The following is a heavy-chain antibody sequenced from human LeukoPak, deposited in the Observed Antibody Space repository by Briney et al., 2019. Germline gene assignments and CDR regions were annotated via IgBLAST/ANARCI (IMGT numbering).Heavy chain of an antibody. CDR1: GGSISSSSYY. CDR2: IYYSGST. Sequence: SETLSLTCTVSGGSISSSSYYWGWIRQPPGKGLEWIGSIYYSGSTYYNPSLKSRVTISVDTSKNQFSLKLSSVTAADTAVYYCARALVRGASDYWGQGTLVTVSS. D-gene: IGHD3-16*01. V-gene: IGHV4-39*01. J-gene: IGHJ4*02. CDR3: ARALVRGASDY.